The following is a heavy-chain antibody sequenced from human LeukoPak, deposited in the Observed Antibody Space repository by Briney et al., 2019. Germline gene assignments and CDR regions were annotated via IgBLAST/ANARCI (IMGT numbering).Heavy chain of an antibody. V-gene: IGHV3-7*01. J-gene: IGHJ4*02. CDR3: ARDKVTY. Sequence: GGSLRLSCAASGFTFSNYWMSWVRQAPGKGLKWVANINKDGSEKYYVDSVKGRFTISRDNAKNSLYLQMNSLRVEDTAVYYCARDKVTYWGQGTLVTVSS. CDR2: INKDGSEK. CDR1: GFTFSNYW.